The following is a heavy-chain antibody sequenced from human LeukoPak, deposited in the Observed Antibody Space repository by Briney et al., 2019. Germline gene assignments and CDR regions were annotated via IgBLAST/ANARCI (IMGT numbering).Heavy chain of an antibody. CDR1: IFTFSIYA. CDR2: YRGSGGST. D-gene: IGHD2-21*02. V-gene: IGHV3-23*01. CDR3: AKCGGDYSYYFDY. Sequence: PGGSLRLSCALSIFTFSIYAMRGGPDSPEGGVEWVLVYRGSGGSTYYADSVKGRVTISKDNSKNTLYLQKDRLRAEDTAVYYCAKCGGDYSYYFDYWGQGTLVTVSS. J-gene: IGHJ4*02.